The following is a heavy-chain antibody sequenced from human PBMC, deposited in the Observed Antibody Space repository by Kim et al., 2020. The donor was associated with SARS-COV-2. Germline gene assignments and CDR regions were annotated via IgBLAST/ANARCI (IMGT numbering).Heavy chain of an antibody. CDR3: AREGDSGSYPTAFDY. CDR1: GGSISSSNW. CDR2: IYHSGST. V-gene: IGHV4-4*02. Sequence: SETLSLTCAVSGGSISSSNWWSWVRQPPGKGLEWIGEIYHSGSTNYNPSLKSRVTISVDKSKNQFSLKLSSVTAADTAVYYCAREGDSGSYPTAFDYWGQGTLVTVSS. D-gene: IGHD1-26*01. J-gene: IGHJ4*02.